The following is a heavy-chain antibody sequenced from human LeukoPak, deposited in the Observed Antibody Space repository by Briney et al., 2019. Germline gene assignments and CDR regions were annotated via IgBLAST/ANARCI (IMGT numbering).Heavy chain of an antibody. D-gene: IGHD3-22*01. CDR1: GDSISSYY. V-gene: IGHV4-59*01. Sequence: SETLSLTCTVSGDSISSYYWTWIRQPPGKGLEWIGYIYYSGSTDYNPSLKSRVTISVDTSKNQFSLKLNSVTAADTAVYYCARDDGYYDSSGYPPGAFDIWGQGTMVTVSP. J-gene: IGHJ3*02. CDR3: ARDDGYYDSSGYPPGAFDI. CDR2: IYYSGST.